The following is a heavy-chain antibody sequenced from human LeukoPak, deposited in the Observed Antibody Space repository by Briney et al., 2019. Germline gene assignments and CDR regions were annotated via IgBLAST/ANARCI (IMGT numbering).Heavy chain of an antibody. V-gene: IGHV4-31*03. D-gene: IGHD3-22*01. CDR3: ARDAGPQYYDSSGYQHDAFDI. CDR1: GGSISSGGYY. J-gene: IGHJ3*02. Sequence: PLETLSLTCTVSGGSISSGGYYWSWIRQHPGKGLEWIGYIYYSGSTYYNPSLKSRVTISVDTSKNQFSLKLSSVTAADTAVYYCARDAGPQYYDSSGYQHDAFDIWGQGTMVTVSS. CDR2: IYYSGST.